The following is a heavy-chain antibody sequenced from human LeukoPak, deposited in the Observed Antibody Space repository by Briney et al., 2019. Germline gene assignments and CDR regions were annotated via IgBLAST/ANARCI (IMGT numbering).Heavy chain of an antibody. CDR1: GGSISSSSDY. Sequence: SETLSLTCTVSGGSISSSSDYWGWIRQPPGKGLEWIGTIHYSGSTYYNPSLKSRVTISGDTSKNQFSLKLRSVTAADMAVYYCARRTSGWFHYFDYWGQGTLVTVSS. V-gene: IGHV4-39*01. D-gene: IGHD6-19*01. CDR2: IHYSGST. CDR3: ARRTSGWFHYFDY. J-gene: IGHJ4*02.